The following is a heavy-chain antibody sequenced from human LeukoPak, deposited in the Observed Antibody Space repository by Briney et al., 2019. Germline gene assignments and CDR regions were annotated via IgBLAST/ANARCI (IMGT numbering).Heavy chain of an antibody. V-gene: IGHV1-46*01. D-gene: IGHD3-22*01. CDR3: ARGPYYYDSSGYYSTGGDAFDI. Sequence: ASVKVSCKASGYTFSSYYIHWVRQAPGHGLEWMGMINPSGGSTNYAQRFQGRVTMTRDTSTSTAYMELSSLRSEDTAVYYCARGPYYYDSSGYYSTGGDAFDIWGQGTMVTVSS. CDR1: GYTFSSYY. J-gene: IGHJ3*02. CDR2: INPSGGST.